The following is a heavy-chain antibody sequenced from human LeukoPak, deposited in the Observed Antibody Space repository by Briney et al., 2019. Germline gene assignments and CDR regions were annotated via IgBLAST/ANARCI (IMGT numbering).Heavy chain of an antibody. Sequence: SDTRYSPSFQGQVTISADKSISTAYLQWSSLKASDTAMYYCASGTRGIYGGNSGGAFDIWGQGTMVTVSS. D-gene: IGHD4-23*01. CDR3: ASGTRGIYGGNSGGAFDI. CDR2: SDT. J-gene: IGHJ3*02. V-gene: IGHV5-51*01.